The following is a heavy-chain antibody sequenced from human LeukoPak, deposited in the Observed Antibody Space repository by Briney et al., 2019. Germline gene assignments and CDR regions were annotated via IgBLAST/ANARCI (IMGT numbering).Heavy chain of an antibody. CDR1: GFTFSSYA. CDR2: ISYDGSNK. J-gene: IGHJ4*02. Sequence: GRSLRLSCAASGFTFSSYAMHWVRQAPGKGLEWVAVISYDGSNKYYADSVKGRFTISRDNSKNTLYLQMNSLRAEDTAVYYCARIKKDGTARQSSGWYECLVPGYYWGPGTLFTVAS. CDR3: ARIKKDGTARQSSGWYECLVPGYY. V-gene: IGHV3-30-3*01. D-gene: IGHD6-19*01.